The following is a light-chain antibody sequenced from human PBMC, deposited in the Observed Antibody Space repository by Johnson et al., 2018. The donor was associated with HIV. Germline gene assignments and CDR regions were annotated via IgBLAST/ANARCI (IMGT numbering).Light chain of an antibody. CDR2: DNN. J-gene: IGLJ1*01. CDR3: GTWDSSLSAGV. Sequence: QSVLTQPPSASGTPGQRVTISCSGSSSNIGNNYVSWYQQVPGTAPKLLIYDNNKRPSGIPDRFSGSKSGTSATLGITGLQTGDEADYYCGTWDSSLSAGVFGTGTKVTVL. V-gene: IGLV1-51*01. CDR1: SSNIGNNY.